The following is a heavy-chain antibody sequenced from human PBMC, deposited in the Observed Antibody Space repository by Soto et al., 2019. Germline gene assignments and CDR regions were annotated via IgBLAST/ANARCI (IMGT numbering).Heavy chain of an antibody. D-gene: IGHD3-3*01. J-gene: IGHJ4*02. Sequence: QITLKESGPTVVKPTETLTLTCTFSGFSLTTSGVGVGWVRQSPGKAPEWLARIYWDDDKRYSTSLNSRLIITKDPPKNQVVLTMANVDPGDTATYYCAHRVLRTVFGLVTTTAIYFDFWGPGTPVVVSS. CDR3: AHRVLRTVFGLVTTTAIYFDF. V-gene: IGHV2-5*02. CDR1: GFSLTTSGVG. CDR2: IYWDDDK.